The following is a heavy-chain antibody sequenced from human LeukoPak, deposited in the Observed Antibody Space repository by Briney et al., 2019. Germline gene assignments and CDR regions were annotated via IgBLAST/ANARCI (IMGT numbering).Heavy chain of an antibody. D-gene: IGHD3-10*01. V-gene: IGHV3-30*18. CDR2: ISYDGSNK. J-gene: IGHJ6*02. CDR1: GFTFSSYG. Sequence: PGGSLRLSCAASGFTFSSYGMHWVRQAPGKGLEWVAVISYDGSNKYYADSAKGRFTTSRDNSKNTLYLQMNSLRAEDTAVYYCAKDLYGSMDVWGQGTTVTVSS. CDR3: AKDLYGSMDV.